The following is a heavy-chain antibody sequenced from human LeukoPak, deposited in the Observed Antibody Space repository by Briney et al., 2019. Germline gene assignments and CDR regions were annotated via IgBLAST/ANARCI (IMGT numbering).Heavy chain of an antibody. J-gene: IGHJ4*02. D-gene: IGHD2-15*01. CDR2: ISYDGSNN. Sequence: QPGGSLRLSCAASGFTFSSYAMHWVRQAPGKGLEWVAVISYDGSNNYYADSVKGRFTISRDNSKNTLYLQMNSLKTEDTAVYYCTAVRWPHDYWGQGTLVTVSS. CDR1: GFTFSSYA. V-gene: IGHV3-30-3*01. CDR3: TAVRWPHDY.